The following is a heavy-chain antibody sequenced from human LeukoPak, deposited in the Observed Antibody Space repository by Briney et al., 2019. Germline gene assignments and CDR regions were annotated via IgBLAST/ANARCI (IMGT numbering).Heavy chain of an antibody. Sequence: SETLSLTCTVSGGSISSSSYYWGWIRQPPGKGLEWIGSIYYSGSTYYSPSLKSRVTISVDTSKNQFSLKLSSVTAADTAVYYCAREGQLRYFDWLYTRDAYWYFDLWGRGTLVTVSS. J-gene: IGHJ2*01. CDR2: IYYSGST. V-gene: IGHV4-39*07. CDR1: GGSISSSSYY. CDR3: AREGQLRYFDWLYTRDAYWYFDL. D-gene: IGHD3-9*01.